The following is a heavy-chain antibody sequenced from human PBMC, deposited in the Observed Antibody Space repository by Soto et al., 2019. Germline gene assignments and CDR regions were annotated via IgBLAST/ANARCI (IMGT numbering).Heavy chain of an antibody. J-gene: IGHJ4*02. D-gene: IGHD6-19*01. V-gene: IGHV3-30-3*01. CDR1: RFTFSSYA. CDR2: ISYDGSNK. CDR3: ARVHDSSGWSRKYYFDY. Sequence: GGSLRLSCAASRFTFSSYAMHWVRQAPGKGLKWVAVISYDGSNKYYADSVKGRFTISRDNAKNTLYLQMNSLRAEDTAVYYCARVHDSSGWSRKYYFDYWGQGTLVTVSS.